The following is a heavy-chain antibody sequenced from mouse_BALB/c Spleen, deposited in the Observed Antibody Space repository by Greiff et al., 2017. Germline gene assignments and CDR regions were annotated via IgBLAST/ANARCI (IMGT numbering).Heavy chain of an antibody. CDR2: IRNKANGYTT. CDR3: ARLKLGRSYFDY. D-gene: IGHD4-1*01. J-gene: IGHJ2*01. CDR1: GFTFTDYY. Sequence: EVKLMESGGGLVQPGGSLRLSCATSGFTFTDYYMSWVRQPPGKVLEWLGFIRNKANGYTTEYSASVKGRFTISRDNSQSILYLQMNTLRAEDSATYYCARLKLGRSYFDYWGQGTTLTVSS. V-gene: IGHV7-3*02.